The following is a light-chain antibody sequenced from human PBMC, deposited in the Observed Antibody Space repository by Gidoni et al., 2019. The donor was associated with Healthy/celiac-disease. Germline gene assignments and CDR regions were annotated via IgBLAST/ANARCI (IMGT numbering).Light chain of an antibody. CDR1: QGISRA. CDR3: QQFNNYSL. Sequence: AIQFPESPYSVSASVGDRVNITCRASQGISRALAWYQQKPGKAPKLLIYDASSLESGVPSRFSGSGSGTDFTLTISSLQPEDFATYYCQQFNNYSLFXPXTKVDIK. V-gene: IGKV1D-13*01. J-gene: IGKJ3*01. CDR2: DAS.